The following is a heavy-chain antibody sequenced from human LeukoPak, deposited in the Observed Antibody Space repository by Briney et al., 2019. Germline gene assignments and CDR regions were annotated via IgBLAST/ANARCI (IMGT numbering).Heavy chain of an antibody. V-gene: IGHV3-43*01. D-gene: IGHD3-16*01. CDR1: GFTFDGYS. J-gene: IGHJ4*02. CDR3: AKDRGGVDY. Sequence: PGGSLRLSCAASGFTFDGYSMHWVRQGPGKGLEWVSVISWDGGSTSYADSVKGRFTISRDNSKNSLYLQMNSLRSEDSALYYCAKDRGGVDYWGQGTLVTVSS. CDR2: ISWDGGST.